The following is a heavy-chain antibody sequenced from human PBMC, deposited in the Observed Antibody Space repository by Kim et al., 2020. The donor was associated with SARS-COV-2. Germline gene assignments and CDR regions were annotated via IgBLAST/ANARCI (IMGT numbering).Heavy chain of an antibody. Sequence: SETLSLTCTVSGGSISSSSYYWGWIRQPPGKGLEWIGSIYYSGSTYYNPSLKSRVTISVDTSKNQFSLKLSSVTAADTAVYYCARHHVAEAVAGTDHAFDIWGQGTMVTVSS. J-gene: IGHJ3*02. CDR1: GGSISSSSYY. CDR2: IYYSGST. CDR3: ARHHVAEAVAGTDHAFDI. D-gene: IGHD6-19*01. V-gene: IGHV4-39*01.